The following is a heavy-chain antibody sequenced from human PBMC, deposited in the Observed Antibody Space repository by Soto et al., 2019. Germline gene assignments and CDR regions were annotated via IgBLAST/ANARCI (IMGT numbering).Heavy chain of an antibody. D-gene: IGHD3-10*01. CDR3: AKDSPLYGSGSYHWFDP. CDR2: ISYDGSNK. J-gene: IGHJ5*02. Sequence: GGSLRLSCAASGFTFSSYGMHWVRQAPGKGLEWVAVISYDGSNKYYADSVKGRFTISRDNSKNTLYLQMNSLRAEDTAVYYCAKDSPLYGSGSYHWFDPWGQGTLVTVSS. V-gene: IGHV3-30*18. CDR1: GFTFSSYG.